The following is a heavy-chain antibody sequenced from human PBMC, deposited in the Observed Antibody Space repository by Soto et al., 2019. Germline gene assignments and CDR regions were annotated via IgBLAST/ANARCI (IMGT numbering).Heavy chain of an antibody. Sequence: GVLRLSCTASGFTFGDYAMSWVRQAPGKGLEWVGFIRSKAYGGTTEYAASVKGRFTISRDDSKSIAYLQMNSLKTEDTAVYYCTRSHSSSWYDDYYYYYGMDVWGQGTTVTVSS. CDR2: IRSKAYGGTT. CDR3: TRSHSSSWYDDYYYYYGMDV. J-gene: IGHJ6*02. V-gene: IGHV3-49*04. D-gene: IGHD6-13*01. CDR1: GFTFGDYA.